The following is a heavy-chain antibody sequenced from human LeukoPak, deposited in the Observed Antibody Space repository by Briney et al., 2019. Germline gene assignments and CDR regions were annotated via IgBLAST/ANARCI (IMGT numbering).Heavy chain of an antibody. V-gene: IGHV1-69*13. CDR1: GGTFSSYA. D-gene: IGHD3-10*01. Sequence: ASVKVSCKASGGTFSSYAISWVRQAPGQGLEWMGGIIPIFGTANYAQKFQGRVTITADESTSTAYMELSSLRSEDTAVYYCARVKDGPDYMGDWFDPWGQGTLVTVSS. CDR2: IIPIFGTA. J-gene: IGHJ5*02. CDR3: ARVKDGPDYMGDWFDP.